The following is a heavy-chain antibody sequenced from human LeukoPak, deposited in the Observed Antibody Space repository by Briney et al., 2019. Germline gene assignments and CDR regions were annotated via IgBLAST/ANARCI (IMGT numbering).Heavy chain of an antibody. CDR2: INQDGRDK. J-gene: IGHJ6*02. CDR1: GFSLSNYW. Sequence: GGSLRLSCAASGFSLSNYWMSWVRQAPGKGLEWVANINQDGRDKYYVDSVMGRFTISKDNAKNSVYLQMNSLRPEDTAIYYCAWYGVTHGLDVWGQGTTVTVSS. V-gene: IGHV3-7*01. CDR3: AWYGVTHGLDV. D-gene: IGHD3-10*01.